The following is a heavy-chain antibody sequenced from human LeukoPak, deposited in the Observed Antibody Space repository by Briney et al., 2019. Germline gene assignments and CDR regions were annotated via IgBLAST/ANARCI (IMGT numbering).Heavy chain of an antibody. CDR3: ARLPPKYSYGQLSPYYFDY. CDR2: IYYSGST. D-gene: IGHD5-18*01. Sequence: SETLSLTCTVSDGSISSSSYYWGWIRQPPGKGLEWIGSIYYSGSTYYNPSLKSRVTISVDTSKNQFSLKLSSVTAADTAVYYCARLPPKYSYGQLSPYYFDYWGQGTLVTVSS. V-gene: IGHV4-39*01. CDR1: DGSISSSSYY. J-gene: IGHJ4*02.